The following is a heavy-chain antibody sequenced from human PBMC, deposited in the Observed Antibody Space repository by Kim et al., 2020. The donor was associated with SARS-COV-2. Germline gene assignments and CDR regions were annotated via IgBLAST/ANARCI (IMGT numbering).Heavy chain of an antibody. Sequence: GGSLRLSCAASGFTFSSYGMHWVRQAPGKGLEWVAVISYDGSNKYYADSVKGRFTISRDNSKNTLYLQMNSLRAEDTAVYYCAKPRAIWSSGYYYEGYLFDYWGQGTLVTVSS. CDR1: GFTFSSYG. CDR2: ISYDGSNK. V-gene: IGHV3-30*18. J-gene: IGHJ4*02. CDR3: AKPRAIWSSGYYYEGYLFDY. D-gene: IGHD3-22*01.